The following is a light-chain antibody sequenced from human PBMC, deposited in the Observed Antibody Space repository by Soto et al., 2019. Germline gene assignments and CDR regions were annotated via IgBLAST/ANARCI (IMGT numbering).Light chain of an antibody. CDR2: YNN. Sequence: SVLTQPPSVSGTPGQSVTISCSGSSSSIGSNTVSWYQQLPGTAPKLLIYYNNRRPSGVPDRFSGSKSGTSASLAISGLQSEDEADYSCATWDDSLNGVIFGGGTKLTVL. V-gene: IGLV1-44*01. J-gene: IGLJ2*01. CDR1: SSSIGSNT. CDR3: ATWDDSLNGVI.